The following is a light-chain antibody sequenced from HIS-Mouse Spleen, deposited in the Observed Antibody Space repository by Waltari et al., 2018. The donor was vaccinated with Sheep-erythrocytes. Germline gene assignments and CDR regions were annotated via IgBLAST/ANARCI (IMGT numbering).Light chain of an antibody. V-gene: IGLV1-47*01. CDR2: RNN. J-gene: IGLJ7*02. Sequence: QSVLTQPPSASGTPGQRVTISCSGSSSNIGRNYVYWYQQLPGTAPKLLIYRNNQRPSGVPDRFSGSKSGTSASLAISGLRSEDEADYYCAAWDDSLSGPVFGGGTQLTAL. CDR1: SSNIGRNY. CDR3: AAWDDSLSGPV.